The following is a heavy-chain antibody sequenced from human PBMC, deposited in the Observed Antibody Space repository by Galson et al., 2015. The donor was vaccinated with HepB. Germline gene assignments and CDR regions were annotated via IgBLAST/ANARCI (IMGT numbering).Heavy chain of an antibody. CDR1: GFPFSDYY. J-gene: IGHJ4*02. CDR2: ISSSGSTI. Sequence: SLRLSCAASGFPFSDYYMSWIRQAPGKGLEWVSYISSSGSTIYYADSVKGRFTISRDNAKNSLYLQMNSLRAEDTAVYYCARTSPAYCGDDCHFDYWGQGTLVTVSS. V-gene: IGHV3-11*01. CDR3: ARTSPAYCGDDCHFDY. D-gene: IGHD2-21*02.